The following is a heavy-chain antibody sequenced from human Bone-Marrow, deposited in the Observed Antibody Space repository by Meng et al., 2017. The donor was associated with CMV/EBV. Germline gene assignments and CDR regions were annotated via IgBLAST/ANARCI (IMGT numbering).Heavy chain of an antibody. CDR3: ARGSGIAARPNPSGGMDV. CDR2: INHSGST. J-gene: IGHJ6*01. V-gene: IGHV4-34*01. D-gene: IGHD6-6*01. CDR1: GGSFSGYY. Sequence: SETLSLTCAVYGGSFSGYYWSWIRQPPGKGLEWIGEINHSGSTNYNPSLKSRVTISVDTSKNQFSLKLSSVTAADTAVYYCARGSGIAARPNPSGGMDVWGRGTTVTVSS.